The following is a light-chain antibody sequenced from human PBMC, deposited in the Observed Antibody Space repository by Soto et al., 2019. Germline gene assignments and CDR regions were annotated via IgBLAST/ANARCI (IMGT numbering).Light chain of an antibody. CDR2: DAS. J-gene: IGKJ1*01. V-gene: IGKV1-5*02. CDR1: QSVSTR. CDR3: QQYYSYPPA. Sequence: DIQMTQSPSSLSASVGDRVTIICRASQSVSTRLAWYQQKPGKAPKVLIYDASSWAGGVPSRFTGSGSGTDFTLTISRLQSEDFATYYCQQYYSYPPAFGQGTMVEIK.